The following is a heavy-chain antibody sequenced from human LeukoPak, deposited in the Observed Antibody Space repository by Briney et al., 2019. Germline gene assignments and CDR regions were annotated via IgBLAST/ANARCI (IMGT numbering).Heavy chain of an antibody. Sequence: SETLSLTCTVSGGPVSSGDYYWSWIRQPPGKGLEWIGYIYYTGSTYYNPSLESRITISLDTSKNQFSLKVSSVTAADTAVYYCARRDWSSAYFDYWGQGTLVTVSS. J-gene: IGHJ4*02. V-gene: IGHV4-30-4*01. CDR1: GGPVSSGDYY. CDR3: ARRDWSSAYFDY. D-gene: IGHD3-22*01. CDR2: IYYTGST.